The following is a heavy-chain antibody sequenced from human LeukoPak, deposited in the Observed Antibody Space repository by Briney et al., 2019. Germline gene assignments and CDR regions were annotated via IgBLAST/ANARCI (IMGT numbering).Heavy chain of an antibody. Sequence: SETLSLTCTVSGSGGSISNYYWSWIRQPPGKGLEWIGYIYYSGSTNHNPSLKSRVTISVDTSKNQFSLHLSSVTAADTAVYYCARHYSGGPQYFDYWGQGTLVTVSS. CDR3: ARHYSGGPQYFDY. D-gene: IGHD6-19*01. CDR1: GSGGSISNYY. J-gene: IGHJ4*02. V-gene: IGHV4-59*08. CDR2: IYYSGST.